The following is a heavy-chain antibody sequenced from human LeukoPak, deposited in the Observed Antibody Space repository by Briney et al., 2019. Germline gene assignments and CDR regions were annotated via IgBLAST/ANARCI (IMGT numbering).Heavy chain of an antibody. J-gene: IGHJ4*02. CDR3: VNQISGWVY. V-gene: IGHV3-64D*06. D-gene: IGHD6-19*01. CDR1: GFTFDSYE. Sequence: GGSLRLSCSASGFTFDSYEMHWVRQAPGKGLEYVSGISRNGRSTRNGGSVKGRFTISRDNSKNMLFLQMTSLRAEDTAVYYCVNQISGWVYWGQGTLVTVSS. CDR2: ISRNGRST.